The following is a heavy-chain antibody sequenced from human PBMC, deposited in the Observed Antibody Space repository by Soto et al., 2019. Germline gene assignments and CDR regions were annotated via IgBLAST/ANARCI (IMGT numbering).Heavy chain of an antibody. CDR3: AKDGSHNFDY. V-gene: IGHV3-30*18. CDR2: MSDDGSNE. D-gene: IGHD1-26*01. CDR1: GFTFSHYA. Sequence: QVQLVESGGGVVQPGRSLRLSCAASGFTFSHYAMHWVRQAPGKGLEWVALMSDDGSNEYYADSVKGRFTISRDNSKNTLYLQMNXLRAEDTAVYYCAKDGSHNFDYWGQGTLVTVSS. J-gene: IGHJ4*02.